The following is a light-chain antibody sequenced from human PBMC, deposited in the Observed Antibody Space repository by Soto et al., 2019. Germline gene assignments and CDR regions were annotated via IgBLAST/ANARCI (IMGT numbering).Light chain of an antibody. V-gene: IGLV1-40*01. CDR1: SSNIGAGYD. CDR3: QSYDSTLYV. Sequence: QSVLTQPPSVSGAPGQRVTISCTGSSSNIGAGYDVHWYQQLPGTAPKLLIYGNSNRPSGVPDRFSGSKSGTSASLAITGLQAEDEADYYCQSYDSTLYVFGTGTK. CDR2: GNS. J-gene: IGLJ1*01.